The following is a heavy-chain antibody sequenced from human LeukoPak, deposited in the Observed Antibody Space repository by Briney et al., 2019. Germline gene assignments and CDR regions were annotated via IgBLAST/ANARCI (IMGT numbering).Heavy chain of an antibody. V-gene: IGHV4-39*01. CDR1: GGSISSSSYY. CDR2: IYYSGST. D-gene: IGHD1-1*01. CDR3: ASPTGYDAFDI. Sequence: PLGTLSLTCAVSGGSISSSSYYWGWIRQPPGKGLEWIGSIYYSGSTYYNPSLKSRVTISVDTSKNQFSLKLSSVTAADTAVYYCASPTGYDAFDIWGQGTMVTVSS. J-gene: IGHJ3*02.